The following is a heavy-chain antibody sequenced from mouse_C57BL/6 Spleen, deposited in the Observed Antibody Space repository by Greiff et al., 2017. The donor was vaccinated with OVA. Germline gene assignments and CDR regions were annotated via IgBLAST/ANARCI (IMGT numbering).Heavy chain of an antibody. J-gene: IGHJ2*01. CDR3: ARDGLRQACDY. CDR2: ISDGGSYT. CDR1: GFTFSSYA. D-gene: IGHD2-2*01. Sequence: EVQRVESGGGLVKPGGSLKLSCAASGFTFSSYAMSWVRQTPEKRLEWVATISDGGSYTYYPDNVKGRFTISRDNAKNNLYLQMSHLKSEDTAMYYCARDGLRQACDYWGQGTTLTVSS. V-gene: IGHV5-4*01.